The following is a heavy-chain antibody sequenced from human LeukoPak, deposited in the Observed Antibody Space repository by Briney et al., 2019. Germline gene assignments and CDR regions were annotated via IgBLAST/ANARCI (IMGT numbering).Heavy chain of an antibody. Sequence: KPSETLSLTCTVSGGSISSGSYYWSWIRQPAGKGLEWIGRIYTSGSTNYNPSLKSRVTISVDTSKNQFSLKLSSVTAADTAVYYCARGDVLLWFGELSHDAFDIWGQGTMVTVSS. J-gene: IGHJ3*02. CDR1: GGSISSGSYY. CDR3: ARGDVLLWFGELSHDAFDI. V-gene: IGHV4-61*02. D-gene: IGHD3-10*01. CDR2: IYTSGST.